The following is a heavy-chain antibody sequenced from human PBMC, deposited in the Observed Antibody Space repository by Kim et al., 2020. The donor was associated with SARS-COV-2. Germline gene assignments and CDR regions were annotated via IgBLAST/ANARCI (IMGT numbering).Heavy chain of an antibody. CDR1: GGSVSSGSYY. V-gene: IGHV4-61*01. D-gene: IGHD3-16*02. Sequence: SETLSLTCTVSGGSVSSGSYYWSWIRQPPGKGLEWIGYIYYSGSTNYNPSLKSRVTISGDTSKNQFSLKLSSVTAADTAVYYCAREVPYYVWGSYRSPWFDPWGQGTLVTVSS. J-gene: IGHJ5*02. CDR3: AREVPYYVWGSYRSPWFDP. CDR2: IYYSGST.